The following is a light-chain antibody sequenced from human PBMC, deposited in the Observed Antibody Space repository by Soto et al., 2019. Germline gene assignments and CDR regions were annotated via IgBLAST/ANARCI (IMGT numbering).Light chain of an antibody. CDR2: DAS. V-gene: IGKV3-11*01. CDR1: QSVSTS. Sequence: EIVLTQSPATLSLSPGERVTLSCRASQSVSTSLAWFQHKPGQPPRLLIYDASNRATGIPARFSGSGSGTDFTLTISSLEPEDFAVHYCQQRTNGLTFGGGTKVEIK. CDR3: QQRTNGLT. J-gene: IGKJ4*01.